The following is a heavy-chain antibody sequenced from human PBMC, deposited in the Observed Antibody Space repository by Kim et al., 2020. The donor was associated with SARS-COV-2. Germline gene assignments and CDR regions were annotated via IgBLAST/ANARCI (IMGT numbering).Heavy chain of an antibody. CDR3: ATGPQQYRYNWFDP. Sequence: AQKFPGRVTMTEDTSTDTAYMELSSLRSEDTAVYYCATGPQQYRYNWFDPWGQGTLVTVSS. D-gene: IGHD4-4*01. J-gene: IGHJ5*02. V-gene: IGHV1-24*01.